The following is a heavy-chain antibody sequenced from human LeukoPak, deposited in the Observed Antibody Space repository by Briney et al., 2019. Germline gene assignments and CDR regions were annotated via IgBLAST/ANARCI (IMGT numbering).Heavy chain of an antibody. CDR2: INSDGSST. CDR3: ARPGPPRSPVPLQH. Sequence: GGSLRLSCATSGFTFSSYWMHWVRHAPGKGLVWVSRINSDGSSTSYADSVKGRFTISRDNAKNTLYLQMNSLRAEDTAVYYCARPGPPRSPVPLQHWGQGTLVTVSS. J-gene: IGHJ1*01. D-gene: IGHD1-26*01. V-gene: IGHV3-74*01. CDR1: GFTFSSYW.